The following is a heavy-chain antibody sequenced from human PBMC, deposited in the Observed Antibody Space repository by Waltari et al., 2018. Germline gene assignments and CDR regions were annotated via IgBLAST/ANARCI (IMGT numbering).Heavy chain of an antibody. CDR3: ASGYSSSSLDY. Sequence: EVQLVESGGGLVKTGGSLRLSCAASGFPLRIYNINWVRQAPGKGLGWVSSISASSTYIYYADSMKGRFTISRDNAKNSLYLQMNSLRAEDTAVYYCASGYSSSSLDYWGQGTLVTVSS. V-gene: IGHV3-21*01. D-gene: IGHD6-6*01. CDR1: GFPLRIYN. CDR2: ISASSTYI. J-gene: IGHJ4*02.